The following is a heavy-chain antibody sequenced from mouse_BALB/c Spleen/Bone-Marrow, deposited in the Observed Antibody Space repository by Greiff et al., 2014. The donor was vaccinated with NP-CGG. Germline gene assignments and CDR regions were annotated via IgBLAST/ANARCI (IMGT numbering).Heavy chain of an antibody. CDR1: GFAFSSYD. CDR3: AREVLRDYFDY. J-gene: IGHJ2*01. V-gene: IGHV5-12-1*01. D-gene: IGHD1-1*01. Sequence: EVMLVESVGGLVKPGGSLKLSCAASGFAFSSYDMSWVRQTPEKRLEWVAYISSGGGSTYYPDTVKGRFTISRDNAKNTLYLQMSSLKSEDTAMYYCAREVLRDYFDYWGQGTTLTVSS. CDR2: ISSGGGST.